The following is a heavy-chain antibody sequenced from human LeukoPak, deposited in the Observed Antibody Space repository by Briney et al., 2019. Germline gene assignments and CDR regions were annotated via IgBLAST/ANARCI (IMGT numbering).Heavy chain of an antibody. CDR1: GGTFSSYA. V-gene: IGHV1-69*05. CDR3: ATRKPRRVSGYQQNWYFDL. CDR2: IIPIFGTA. J-gene: IGHJ2*01. D-gene: IGHD3-3*01. Sequence: GASVKVSCKASGGTFSSYAISWVRQAPGQGLEWMGGIIPIFGTANYAQKFQGRVTITTDESTSTAYMELSSLRSEDMAVYYCATRKPRRVSGYQQNWYFDLWGRGTLVTVSS.